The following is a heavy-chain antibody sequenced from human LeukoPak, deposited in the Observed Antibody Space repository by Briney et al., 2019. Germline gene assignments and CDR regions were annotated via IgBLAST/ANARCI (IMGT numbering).Heavy chain of an antibody. CDR2: IRYDGSNK. CDR3: ARAGPSSSWHQFDY. D-gene: IGHD6-13*01. V-gene: IGHV3-30*02. CDR1: GFTFSSYG. J-gene: IGHJ4*02. Sequence: GGSLRLSCAASGFTFSSYGMHWVRQAPGKGLEWVAFIRYDGSNKYYADSVKGRFTISRDNSKNALYLQMNRLRAEDTAVYYCARAGPSSSWHQFDYWGQGTLVTVSS.